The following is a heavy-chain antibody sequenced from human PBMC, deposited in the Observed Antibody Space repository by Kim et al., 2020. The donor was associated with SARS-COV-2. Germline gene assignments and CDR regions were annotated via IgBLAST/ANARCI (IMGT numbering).Heavy chain of an antibody. Sequence: SETLSLTCTVSAGSISGDSFYWGWIRQPPGEGLEWIGSIYYSGSTYYNPSLKSRVTISVDTSKNQFSLKLTSVTAADTAVYFCARHIPVSWGFVDYWGQGTLVTVSS. V-gene: IGHV4-39*01. J-gene: IGHJ4*02. CDR3: ARHIPVSWGFVDY. CDR2: IYYSGST. CDR1: AGSISGDSFY. D-gene: IGHD2-2*01.